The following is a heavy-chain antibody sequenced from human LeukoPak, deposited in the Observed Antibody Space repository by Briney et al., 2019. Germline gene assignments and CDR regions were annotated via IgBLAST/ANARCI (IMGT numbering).Heavy chain of an antibody. CDR1: GFTFSSYA. J-gene: IGHJ4*02. CDR2: ISGSGGST. Sequence: GGSLRLSCAASGFTFSSYAMGWVRQAPGKGLEWVSAISGSGGSTYYADSVKGRFTISRDNSKNTLYLQMNSLRAEDTAVYYCAKDGYSSGWYMVVYFDYWGQGTLVTVSS. D-gene: IGHD6-19*01. V-gene: IGHV3-23*01. CDR3: AKDGYSSGWYMVVYFDY.